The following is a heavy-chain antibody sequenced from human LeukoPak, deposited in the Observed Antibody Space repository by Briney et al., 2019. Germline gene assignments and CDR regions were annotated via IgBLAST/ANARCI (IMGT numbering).Heavy chain of an antibody. CDR2: SGST. CDR1: GYSISSGYY. CDR3: ARPPYSSGLGGNWFDP. D-gene: IGHD6-19*01. V-gene: IGHV4-38-2*02. Sequence: SETLSLTCTVSGYSISSGYYWGWIRQPPGKGLEWIGSGSTYYNPSLKSRVTISVDTSKNQFSLKLSSVTAADTAVYYCARPPYSSGLGGNWFDPWGQGTLVTVSS. J-gene: IGHJ5*02.